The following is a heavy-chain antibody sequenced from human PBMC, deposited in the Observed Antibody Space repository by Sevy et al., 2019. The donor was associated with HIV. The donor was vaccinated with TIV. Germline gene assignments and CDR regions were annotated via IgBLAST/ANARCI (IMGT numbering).Heavy chain of an antibody. J-gene: IGHJ6*02. CDR2: IKSKTYGGTT. V-gene: IGHV3-49*03. Sequence: GGCLRLSCTASGFTFGDYAMSWLRQAPGKGLEWVGFIKSKTYGGTTEYAASVRGRFTISRDDSKSIAYLQVSSLKTEDTTVYYCSRVQGTISPYNYFGMDVWGQGTTVTVS. CDR3: SRVQGTISPYNYFGMDV. D-gene: IGHD3-3*01. CDR1: GFTFGDYA.